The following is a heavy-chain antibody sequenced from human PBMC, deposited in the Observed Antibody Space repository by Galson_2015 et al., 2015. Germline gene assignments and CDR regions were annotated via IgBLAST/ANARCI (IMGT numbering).Heavy chain of an antibody. CDR1: GFTVSSNY. D-gene: IGHD6-13*01. Sequence: SLRLSCAASGFTVSSNYMSWVRQAPGKGLEWVSVIYSGGSTYYADSVKGRFTISRDNSKNTLYLQMNSLRAEDTAVYYCARPAAAGDWYFDLWGRGTLVTVSS. V-gene: IGHV3-53*01. CDR3: ARPAAAGDWYFDL. J-gene: IGHJ2*01. CDR2: IYSGGST.